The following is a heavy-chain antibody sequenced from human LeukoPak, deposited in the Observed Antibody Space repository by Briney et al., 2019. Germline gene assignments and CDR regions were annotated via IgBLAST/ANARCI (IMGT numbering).Heavy chain of an antibody. V-gene: IGHV3-48*01. Sequence: GGSLRLSCVASGFTFNYYSMNWARQAPGKGLEWISYIRSRDGTVSYADSVEGRFTISTDTAKTSLFLQMNGLSADDTAVYYCVRDQAYALDIWGQGTMVTVSS. CDR3: VRDQAYALDI. CDR1: GFTFNYYS. J-gene: IGHJ3*02. CDR2: IRSRDGTV.